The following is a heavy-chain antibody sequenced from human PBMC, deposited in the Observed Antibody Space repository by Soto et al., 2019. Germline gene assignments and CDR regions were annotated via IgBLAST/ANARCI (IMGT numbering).Heavy chain of an antibody. V-gene: IGHV3-33*01. Sequence: PRLSCAASGFTFSDYGMHWVRQAPGMGLEWVAIIYYDGSNKYYEDSVKGRSTISRDESKSTLYLQMNSLRAEDTALYFCARDQQTGYPPSFGMDVWGQGTTVTVSS. CDR2: IYYDGSNK. CDR3: ARDQQTGYPPSFGMDV. J-gene: IGHJ6*02. D-gene: IGHD3-9*01. CDR1: GFTFSDYG.